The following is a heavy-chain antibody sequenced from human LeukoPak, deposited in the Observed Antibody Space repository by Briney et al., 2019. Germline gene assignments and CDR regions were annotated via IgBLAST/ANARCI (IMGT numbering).Heavy chain of an antibody. CDR2: ISGSGGST. V-gene: IGHV3-23*01. Sequence: PGESLRLSCAASGFAFSSYAMNWVRQAPGKGLEWVSAISGSGGSTYYADSVKGRFTISRDNSKNTLYLQMNSLRAEDMAAYYCAKGLRNYYYYGMDVWGQGTTVTVSS. J-gene: IGHJ6*02. D-gene: IGHD4-17*01. CDR1: GFAFSSYA. CDR3: AKGLRNYYYYGMDV.